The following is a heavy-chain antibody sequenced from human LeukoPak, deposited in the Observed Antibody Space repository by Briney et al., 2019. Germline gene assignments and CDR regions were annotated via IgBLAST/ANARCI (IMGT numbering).Heavy chain of an antibody. CDR1: GFTFSSYA. Sequence: AGGSLRLSCAASGFTFSSYAMSWVRQAPGKGLEWVSAISGSGGSTYYADSVKGRFTISRDNSKNTLYLQMNSLRAEDTAVYYCAKVAYSSSSGEGGEDYWGQGTLVTVSS. CDR2: ISGSGGST. CDR3: AKVAYSSSSGEGGEDY. V-gene: IGHV3-23*01. J-gene: IGHJ4*02. D-gene: IGHD6-6*01.